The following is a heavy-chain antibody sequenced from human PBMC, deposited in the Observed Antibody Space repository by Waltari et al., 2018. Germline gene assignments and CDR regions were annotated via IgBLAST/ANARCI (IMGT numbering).Heavy chain of an antibody. Sequence: QVQVVQSGAEVKKPGASVRVSCQSSGYTFTGHYLHRVRQVPGQGLEWRGWINPNSGDTNYAQKFQDRVTMTSDTSIDTAYMELRRLRSDDTAVYYCARERGRSEWYGVDYWGQGTLVTVSS. D-gene: IGHD3-10*01. CDR2: INPNSGDT. V-gene: IGHV1-2*02. J-gene: IGHJ4*02. CDR1: GYTFTGHY. CDR3: ARERGRSEWYGVDY.